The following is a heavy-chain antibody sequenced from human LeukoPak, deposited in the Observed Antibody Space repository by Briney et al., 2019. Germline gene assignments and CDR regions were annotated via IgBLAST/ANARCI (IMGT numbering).Heavy chain of an antibody. CDR1: GDSISSYY. V-gene: IGHV4-59*01. D-gene: IGHD3-10*01. J-gene: IGHJ4*02. Sequence: TSETLSLTCTVSGDSISSYYWSWIRQPPGKGLEWIGYIYYSGITSYKPYLKSRVTMSVDTSKNKSSLKLIAVTAEDTAVYYCARERHGSGSYYFDSWGREPWSPSPQ. CDR3: ARERHGSGSYYFDS. CDR2: IYYSGIT.